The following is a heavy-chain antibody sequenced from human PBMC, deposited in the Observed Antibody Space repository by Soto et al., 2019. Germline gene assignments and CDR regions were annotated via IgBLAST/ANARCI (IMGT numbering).Heavy chain of an antibody. D-gene: IGHD3-10*01. CDR2: IWYDGTTT. V-gene: IGHV3-33*01. CDR3: ARSVGSSGSSRWFDT. J-gene: IGHJ5*02. CDR1: GFTLSNYG. Sequence: QVQLVESGGGVVQPGRSLTLSCVASGFTLSNYGMHWVRQAPGKGLEWVAVIWYDGTTTYSADSVKGRFSISRDNSKNALFLQLSSLRAEDTAVYYCARSVGSSGSSRWFDTWGQGTLVTVSS.